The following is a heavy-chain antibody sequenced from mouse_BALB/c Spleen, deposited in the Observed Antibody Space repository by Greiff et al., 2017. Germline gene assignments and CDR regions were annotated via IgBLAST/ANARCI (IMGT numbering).Heavy chain of an antibody. CDR2: ISSGGSYT. V-gene: IGHV5-9-4*01. Sequence: VQLQESGGGLVKPGGSLKLSCAASGFTFSSYAMSWVRQSPEKRLEWVAEISSGGSYTYYPDTVTGRFTISRDNAKNTLYLEMSSLRSEDTAMYYCARADYDGAWFAYWGQGTLVTVSA. CDR1: GFTFSSYA. J-gene: IGHJ3*01. CDR3: ARADYDGAWFAY. D-gene: IGHD2-4*01.